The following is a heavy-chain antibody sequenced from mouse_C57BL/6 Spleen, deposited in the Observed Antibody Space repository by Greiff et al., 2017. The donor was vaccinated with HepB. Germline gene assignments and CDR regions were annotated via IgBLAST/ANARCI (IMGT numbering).Heavy chain of an antibody. J-gene: IGHJ3*01. Sequence: EVQGVESGGGLVKPGGSLKLSCAASGFTFSDYGMHWVRQAPEKGLEWVAYISSGSSTIYYADTVKGRFTISRDNAKNTLFLQMTSLRSEDTAMYSCAMGIYGPWFAYWGQGTLVTVSA. CDR1: GFTFSDYG. CDR3: AMGIYGPWFAY. CDR2: ISSGSSTI. V-gene: IGHV5-17*01. D-gene: IGHD1-1*02.